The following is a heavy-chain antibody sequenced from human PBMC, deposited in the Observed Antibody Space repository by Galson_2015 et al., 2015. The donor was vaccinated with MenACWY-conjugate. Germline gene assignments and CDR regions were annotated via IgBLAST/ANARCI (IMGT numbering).Heavy chain of an antibody. D-gene: IGHD3-3*01. J-gene: IGHJ6*02. CDR3: ARGPMYYDFWSGYGMDA. V-gene: IGHV1-2*04. CDR2: INPNSGGT. CDR1: GYTFTGYY. Sequence: SVKVSCKASGYTFTGYYMHWVRQAPGQGLEWMGWINPNSGGTNYTQKFQGWVTLTRDTSISTVYMELSRLRSDDTAVYYCARGPMYYDFWSGYGMDAWGLGTTVTVSS.